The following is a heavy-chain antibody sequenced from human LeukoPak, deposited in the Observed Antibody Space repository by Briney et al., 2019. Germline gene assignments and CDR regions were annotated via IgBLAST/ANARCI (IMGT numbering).Heavy chain of an antibody. V-gene: IGHV3-21*06. Sequence: GGSLRLSCAASGFIFSSYSMNWVRQAPGKGLEWVSSISSSSSYIYYADSVKGRFTISRDNAKNSLYLQMNSLRAEDTAVYFCTREAAAGIDYWGQGTLVTVSS. D-gene: IGHD6-13*01. J-gene: IGHJ4*02. CDR1: GFIFSSYS. CDR3: TREAAAGIDY. CDR2: ISSSSSYI.